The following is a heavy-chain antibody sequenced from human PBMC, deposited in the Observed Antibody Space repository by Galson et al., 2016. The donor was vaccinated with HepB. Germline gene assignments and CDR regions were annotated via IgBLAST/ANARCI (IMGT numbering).Heavy chain of an antibody. CDR2: ISRSGDRT. Sequence: SLRLSCAASGFTFSSYAMSWVRQAPGKGLEWVSAISRSGDRTYYADSVKGRFTISRDNSKNTLYLQMNTRRPEDTAVFYCAKFEANGNNFDLWGQGTQVTVSS. CDR1: GFTFSSYA. J-gene: IGHJ4*02. CDR3: AKFEANGNNFDL. V-gene: IGHV3-23*01. D-gene: IGHD2-8*01.